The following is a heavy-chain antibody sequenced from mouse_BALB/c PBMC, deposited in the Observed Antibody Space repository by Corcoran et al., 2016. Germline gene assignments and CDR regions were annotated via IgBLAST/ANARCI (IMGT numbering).Heavy chain of an antibody. CDR2: INTYTGEP. CDR3: ARSYYGSSFDY. V-gene: IGHV9-1*02. J-gene: IGHJ2*01. CDR1: GYTFTNYG. Sequence: QIQLVQSGPELKKPGETVQISCKASGYTFTNYGMNWVKQAPGKGLKWMGWINTYTGEPTYADDFKGRFAFSLETSASTAYLQINNLKNEDMATYFCARSYYGSSFDYWGQGTTLTVSS. D-gene: IGHD1-1*01.